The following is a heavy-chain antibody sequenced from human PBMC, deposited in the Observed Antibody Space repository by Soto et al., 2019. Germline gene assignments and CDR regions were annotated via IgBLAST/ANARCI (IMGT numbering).Heavy chain of an antibody. D-gene: IGHD6-19*01. CDR2: ISGSGGST. V-gene: IGHV3-23*01. CDR3: AKSAIAVAGRGGKFDY. J-gene: IGHJ4*02. CDR1: ALTFRNHA. Sequence: SGGSLRLSCAAFALTFRNHAMSWVRQAPGKGLEWVSAISGSGGSTYYADSVKGRFTISRDNSKNTLYLQMNSLRAEDTAVYYCAKSAIAVAGRGGKFDYWGQGTLVTGSS.